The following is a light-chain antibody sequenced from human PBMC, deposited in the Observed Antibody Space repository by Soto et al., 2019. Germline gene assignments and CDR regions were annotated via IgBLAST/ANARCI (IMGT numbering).Light chain of an antibody. V-gene: IGLV2-23*02. Sequence: QAVVTQPASVSGSPGQSITISCTGTSSDVGSYNLVSWYQQQPGKAPKLMIYEVSKRPSGVSNRFSGSKSGNTASLTISGLQAEDEADYYCCSYAGSSTFVVFGGGTKLTVL. CDR2: EVS. J-gene: IGLJ2*01. CDR1: SSDVGSYNL. CDR3: CSYAGSSTFVV.